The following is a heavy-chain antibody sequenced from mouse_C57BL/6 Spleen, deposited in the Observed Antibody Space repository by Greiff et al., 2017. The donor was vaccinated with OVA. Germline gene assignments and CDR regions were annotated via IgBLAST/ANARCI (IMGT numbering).Heavy chain of an antibody. J-gene: IGHJ4*01. D-gene: IGHD1-1*01. Sequence: EVQVVESGGGLVQPKGSLKLSCAASGFTFNTYAMHWVRQAPGKGLEWVARIRSKSSNYATYYADSVKDRFTISRDDSQSMLYLQMNNLKTEDTAMYYCVRSYYYGSSYSYYAMDYWGQGTSVTVSS. CDR2: IRSKSSNYAT. CDR3: VRSYYYGSSYSYYAMDY. CDR1: GFTFNTYA. V-gene: IGHV10-3*01.